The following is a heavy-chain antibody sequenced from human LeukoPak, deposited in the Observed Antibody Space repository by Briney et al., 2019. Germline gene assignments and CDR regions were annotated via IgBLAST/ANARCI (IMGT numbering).Heavy chain of an antibody. D-gene: IGHD1-26*01. J-gene: IGHJ6*03. V-gene: IGHV4-61*02. Sequence: SQTLSLTCTVSGGSISSGSYYWSWIRQPAGKGLEWIGRIYTSGSTNYNPSLKSRVTISVDTSKNQFSLELSSVTAADTAVYYCARRVVGAATLGNYYYMDVWGKGTTVTVSS. CDR3: ARRVVGAATLGNYYYMDV. CDR1: GGSISSGSYY. CDR2: IYTSGST.